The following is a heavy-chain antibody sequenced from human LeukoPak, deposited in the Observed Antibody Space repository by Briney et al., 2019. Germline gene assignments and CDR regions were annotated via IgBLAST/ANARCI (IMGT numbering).Heavy chain of an antibody. Sequence: GGSLRLSCAVSGFTFSWYSMNWVRQAPGKGLEWLSYITRSSSTIYHADSVKGRFTISRDNAKNSLNLQMNSLRVDDTAVYYCATADRGAFDIWGQGTMVIVSS. CDR3: ATADRGAFDI. CDR1: GFTFSWYS. J-gene: IGHJ3*02. V-gene: IGHV3-48*01. CDR2: ITRSSSTI.